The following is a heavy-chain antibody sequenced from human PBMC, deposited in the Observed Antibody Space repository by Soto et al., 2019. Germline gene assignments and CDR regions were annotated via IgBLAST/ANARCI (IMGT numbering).Heavy chain of an antibody. CDR2: IYHSGST. CDR1: GGSISRGGYS. D-gene: IGHD4-17*01. Sequence: SETLSLTCAVSGGSISRGGYSWSWIRQPPGKGLEWIGYIYHSGSTYYNPSLKSRVTISVDRSKNQFSLKLSSVTAADTAVYYCARVVATVTTYYYYYGMDVWGQGTTVTVSS. J-gene: IGHJ6*02. V-gene: IGHV4-30-2*01. CDR3: ARVVATVTTYYYYYGMDV.